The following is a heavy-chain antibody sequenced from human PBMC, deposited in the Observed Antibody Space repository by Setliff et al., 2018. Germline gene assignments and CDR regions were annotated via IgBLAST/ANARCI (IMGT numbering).Heavy chain of an antibody. Sequence: ASVKVSCKASGGTFSTYGITWVRQAPGQGLEWVGGIMPIFGTINYAQKFQGRVTITADESTSTVYMELSSLRPDDTALYYCAREEGYYYDSTDYYYYMDVWGKGTTVTVSS. V-gene: IGHV1-69*13. J-gene: IGHJ6*03. CDR3: AREEGYYYDSTDYYYYMDV. CDR2: IMPIFGTI. CDR1: GGTFSTYG. D-gene: IGHD3-22*01.